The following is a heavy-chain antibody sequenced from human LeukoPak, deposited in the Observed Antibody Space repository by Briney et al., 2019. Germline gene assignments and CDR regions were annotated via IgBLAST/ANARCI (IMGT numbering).Heavy chain of an antibody. CDR1: GYTFTGYY. J-gene: IGHJ6*02. Sequence: GASVTVSCTASGYTFTGYYMHWVRQAPGQGLEWMGWINPNSSSTNYSQKFQGRLTTTRKTSTSTAYMQLSRLRSDDTAVYYCARDYVRASYGMDVWGQGTTVTASS. D-gene: IGHD3-10*02. CDR2: INPNSSST. V-gene: IGHV1-2*02. CDR3: ARDYVRASYGMDV.